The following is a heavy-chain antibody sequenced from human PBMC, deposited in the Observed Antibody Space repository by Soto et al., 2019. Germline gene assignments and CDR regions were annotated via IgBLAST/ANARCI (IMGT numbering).Heavy chain of an antibody. D-gene: IGHD6-19*01. J-gene: IGHJ5*02. V-gene: IGHV3-73*02. CDR1: GFSFSGSA. Sequence: EVQLVESGGGLVQPGGSLKLSCAVSGFSFSGSAIHWVRQASGKGLEWVGRIRSKANSYATAYAASVKGRFTISRDDSKTTAYLQMNSLKTEDTAVYYCTRPGYSSGWYDLWGQGTLVTVSS. CDR2: IRSKANSYAT. CDR3: TRPGYSSGWYDL.